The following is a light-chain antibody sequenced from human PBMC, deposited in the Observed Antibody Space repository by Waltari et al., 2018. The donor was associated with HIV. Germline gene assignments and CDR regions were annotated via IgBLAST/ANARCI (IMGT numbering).Light chain of an antibody. V-gene: IGKV1-39*01. CDR2: GAS. CDR1: QTITRY. Sequence: DIQMTQSPSSLSASLGDRVTITCRASQTITRYLNWYQQKPGKAPKLLIYGASNLQSGVPSRFSGRGSGADFTLTISTLQPEDFATYYCQQSYSIPFTFGPGTKVDIK. CDR3: QQSYSIPFT. J-gene: IGKJ3*01.